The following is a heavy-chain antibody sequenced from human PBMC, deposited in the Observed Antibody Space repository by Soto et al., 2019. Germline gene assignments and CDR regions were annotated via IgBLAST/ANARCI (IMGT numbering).Heavy chain of an antibody. CDR2: INPSGGST. V-gene: IGHV1-46*01. J-gene: IGHJ6*02. D-gene: IGHD3-10*01. CDR3: ARVGGLLWFGESDYYYGMDV. CDR1: GYTFTSYY. Sequence: QVQLVQSGAEVKKPGASVKVSCKASGYTFTSYYMHWVRQAPGQGLEWMGIINPSGGSTSYAQKFQGRVTMTRDTSTSIVYMELSSLRSEDTAVYYCARVGGLLWFGESDYYYGMDVWGQGTTVTVSS.